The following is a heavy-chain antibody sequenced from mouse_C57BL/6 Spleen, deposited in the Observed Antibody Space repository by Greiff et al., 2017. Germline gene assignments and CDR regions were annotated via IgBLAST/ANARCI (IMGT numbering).Heavy chain of an antibody. J-gene: IGHJ3*01. V-gene: IGHV5-4*03. CDR3: ARGQFAY. Sequence: EVKVEESGGGLVKPGGSLKLSCAASGFTFSSYAMSWVRQTPEKRLEWVATISDGGSYTYYPDNVKGRFTISRDNAKNNLYLQMSHLKSEDTAMYYCARGQFAYWGQGTLVTVSA. CDR1: GFTFSSYA. CDR2: ISDGGSYT.